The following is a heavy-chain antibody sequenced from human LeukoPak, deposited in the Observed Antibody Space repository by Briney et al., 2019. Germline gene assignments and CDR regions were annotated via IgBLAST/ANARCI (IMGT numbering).Heavy chain of an antibody. J-gene: IGHJ5*02. CDR1: GYTFNGYY. CDR3: ARDNSVRDEAWWFYP. V-gene: IGHV1-46*02. D-gene: IGHD5-24*01. Sequence: ASVKVSCKASGYTFNGYYIHWVRQAPGQGPEWMGLISPTGGSTAYAQKFQGRVTLTRDMSTSTDYLELSSLRSEDTAVYYCARDNSVRDEAWWFYPWGQGTLVTVSS. CDR2: ISPTGGST.